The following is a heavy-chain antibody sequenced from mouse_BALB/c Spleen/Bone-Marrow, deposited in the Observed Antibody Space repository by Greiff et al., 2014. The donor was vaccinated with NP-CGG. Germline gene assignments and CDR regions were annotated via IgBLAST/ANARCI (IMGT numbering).Heavy chain of an antibody. CDR3: ASGNYYYAMDY. J-gene: IGHJ4*01. Sequence: QVQLQQSGAELVRPGVSVKISCKGSGYTFTDYAMHCVKQSHAKSLEWIGVISTYYGDASYNQKFKGKATMTVDKSSSTAYMELARLTSEDSAIYYCASGNYYYAMDYWGQGTSVTVSS. CDR1: GYTFTDYA. CDR2: ISTYYGDA. V-gene: IGHV1S137*01. D-gene: IGHD2-1*01.